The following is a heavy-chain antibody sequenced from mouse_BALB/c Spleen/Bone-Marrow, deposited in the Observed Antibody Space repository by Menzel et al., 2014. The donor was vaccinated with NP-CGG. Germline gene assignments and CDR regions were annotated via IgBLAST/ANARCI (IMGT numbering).Heavy chain of an antibody. CDR3: ARNWDY. J-gene: IGHJ4*01. V-gene: IGHV2-6*02. Sequence: QVQLQQPGPGLVAPSQSLSIPCTVSGFSLTNYGAHWFRQPPGKGLEWLGVIWTDGSTAYNSALKSRLSITKDNSKSQIFLKMNSLQTDDTAMYFCARNWDYWGQGTSVTVSS. CDR2: IWTDGST. CDR1: GFSLTNYG.